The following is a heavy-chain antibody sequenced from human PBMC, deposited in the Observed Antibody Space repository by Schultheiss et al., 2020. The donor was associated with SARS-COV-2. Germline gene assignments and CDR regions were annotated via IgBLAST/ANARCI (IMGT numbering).Heavy chain of an antibody. Sequence: SGPTLVKPTQTLTLTCTFSGFLLSTSGMCVSWIRQPPGKGLEWIGYIYYSGSTNYNPSLKSRVTISVDTSKNQFSLKLSSVTAADTAVYYCARVGYSYGSPYYYYGMDVWGQGTTVTVSS. V-gene: IGHV4-61*08. CDR2: IYYSGST. J-gene: IGHJ6*02. CDR3: ARVGYSYGSPYYYYGMDV. D-gene: IGHD5-18*01. CDR1: GFLLSTSGMC.